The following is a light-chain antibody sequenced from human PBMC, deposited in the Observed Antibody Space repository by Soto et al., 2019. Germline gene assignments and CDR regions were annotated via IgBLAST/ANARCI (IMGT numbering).Light chain of an antibody. CDR1: QGVSRK. J-gene: IGKJ4*01. CDR3: QQYHTWPIT. V-gene: IGKV3-15*01. Sequence: DIVMTQSPATLSVAPGERVTFSCRASQGVSRKLAWYQHKPGQAPRLLISGASTGATGIPVRFSGSGSGTEFTLTISSLQSEDCAIYYCQQYHTWPITFGGGTKVEIK. CDR2: GAS.